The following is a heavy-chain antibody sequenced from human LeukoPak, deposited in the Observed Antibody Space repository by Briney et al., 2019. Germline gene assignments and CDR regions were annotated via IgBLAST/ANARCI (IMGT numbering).Heavy chain of an antibody. J-gene: IGHJ2*01. CDR2: ITPNSGGT. V-gene: IGHV1-2*02. CDR3: ARSYGDYYDWYFDL. Sequence: GASVKVSCKASGYTFTGYYMHWVRQAPGQGLEWMGWITPNSGGTNYAQKFQGRVTVTRDTSISTAYMELSRLRSDDTAVYYCARSYGDYYDWYFDLWGRGTLVTVSS. D-gene: IGHD4-17*01. CDR1: GYTFTGYY.